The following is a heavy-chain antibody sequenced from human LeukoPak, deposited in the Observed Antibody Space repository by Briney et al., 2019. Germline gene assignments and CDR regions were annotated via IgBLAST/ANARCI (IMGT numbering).Heavy chain of an antibody. CDR1: GYTLTELS. CDR2: FDPEDGET. V-gene: IGHV1-24*01. D-gene: IGHD3-22*01. Sequence: ASVKVSCRVSGYTLTELSMHWVRQAPGKGLEWMGGFDPEDGETIYAQKFQGRVTMTEDTSTDTAYMELSSLRSEDTAVYYCATPLYDSSVYSFYFDYWGQGTLVTVSS. J-gene: IGHJ4*02. CDR3: ATPLYDSSVYSFYFDY.